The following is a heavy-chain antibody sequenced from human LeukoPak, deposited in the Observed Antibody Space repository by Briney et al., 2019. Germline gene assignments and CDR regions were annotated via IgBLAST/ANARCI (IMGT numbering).Heavy chain of an antibody. J-gene: IGHJ4*02. CDR1: RLTLSNYW. V-gene: IGHV3-7*01. Sequence: PGGSLRLSCAASRLTLSNYWMSWVRQAPGKGLEWVANIKQDGSETYYVDSVKGRFTISRDNAKNSLSLQMNSLRAEDTAVYYCARQRGSGCLDYWGQGTLSPSPQ. CDR3: ARQRGSGCLDY. D-gene: IGHD6-19*01. CDR2: IKQDGSET.